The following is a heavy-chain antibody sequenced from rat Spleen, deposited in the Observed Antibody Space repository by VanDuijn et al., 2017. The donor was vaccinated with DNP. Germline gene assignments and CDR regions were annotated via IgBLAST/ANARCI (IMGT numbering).Heavy chain of an antibody. CDR3: ARQVISMMVVIITFVYYAMDA. Sequence: QVQLEESGPGLMQPSETLSLTCTVSGFSLTSNDVDWGRQSLGKGLVWMGTIWAGGGTNYNSAVQSRLRISRDTSKSQVFLKMNSLQPEDTGTYYCARQVISMMVVIITFVYYAMDAWGQGTSITVSS. CDR1: GFSLTSND. CDR2: IWAGGGT. J-gene: IGHJ4*01. D-gene: IGHD1-12*02. V-gene: IGHV2-72*01.